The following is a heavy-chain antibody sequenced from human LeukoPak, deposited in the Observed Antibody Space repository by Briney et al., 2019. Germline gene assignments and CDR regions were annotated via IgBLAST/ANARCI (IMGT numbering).Heavy chain of an antibody. Sequence: SETLSLTCTVSGGSISSYYWSWIRQPPGKGLEWIGYIYYSGSTNYNPSLKSRGTISVDTSKNQFSLKLSSVTAADTAVYYCARVSSRGWFDPWGQGTLVTVSS. V-gene: IGHV4-59*01. CDR2: IYYSGST. J-gene: IGHJ5*02. D-gene: IGHD6-6*01. CDR3: ARVSSRGWFDP. CDR1: GGSISSYY.